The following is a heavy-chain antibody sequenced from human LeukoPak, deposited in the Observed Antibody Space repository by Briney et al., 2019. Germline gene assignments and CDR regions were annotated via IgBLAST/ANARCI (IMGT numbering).Heavy chain of an antibody. CDR2: MNPISGNT. D-gene: IGHD5-18*01. Sequence: ASVKVSCKASGYTFTGYYMHWVRQAPGQGLEWMGWMNPISGNTGHAQKFQGRVTMTRDTSISTAYMELSSLRSEDTAVYYCARGPPIRGYRYGYDTGYYYSYSMDVWGKGTTVTISS. V-gene: IGHV1-8*02. CDR1: GYTFTGYY. CDR3: ARGPPIRGYRYGYDTGYYYSYSMDV. J-gene: IGHJ6*03.